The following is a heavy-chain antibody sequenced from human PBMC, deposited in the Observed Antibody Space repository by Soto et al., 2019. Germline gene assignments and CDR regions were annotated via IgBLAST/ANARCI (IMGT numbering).Heavy chain of an antibody. D-gene: IGHD1-26*01. J-gene: IGHJ4*02. CDR1: GYTFTSYG. V-gene: IGHV1-18*01. Sequence: QVQLVQSGAEVKKPGASVKVSCKASGYTFTSYGISWVRQAPGQGLEWMGWISAYNGNTKYEQKLQRRXTXTXXTSTSTAYMELRSLRSDDTAVYYCARDAAVGLFDYWGQGTLVTVSS. CDR2: ISAYNGNT. CDR3: ARDAAVGLFDY.